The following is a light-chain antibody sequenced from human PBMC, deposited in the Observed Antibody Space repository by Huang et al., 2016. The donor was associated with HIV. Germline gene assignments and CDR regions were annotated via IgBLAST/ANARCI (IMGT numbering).Light chain of an antibody. CDR2: GAS. CDR1: QSVSSN. CDR3: QQYNDWPPEGT. Sequence: EIVMTQSPATLSVSPGERATLSCRASQSVSSNFAWYQQKPGQAPRHLIYGASTRAAGIPARFRGSGAGTEFTLTISSLQSEDFAVYDCQQYNDWPPEGTFGQGTKVEIK. J-gene: IGKJ1*01. V-gene: IGKV3-15*01.